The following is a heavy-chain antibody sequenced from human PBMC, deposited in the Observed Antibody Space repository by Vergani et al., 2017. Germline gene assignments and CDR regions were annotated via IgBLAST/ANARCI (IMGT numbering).Heavy chain of an antibody. Sequence: QVKLQQWGAGLLKPSETLSLTCAVYGGSFSDYYWSWIRQPPGKGLEWIGEICHTEDTKYSPSLKSRVTVSVDESRNLFSLRLNSVTAADTAVYYCATGAGPFDIWGQGTLVTVSS. J-gene: IGHJ4*02. V-gene: IGHV4-34*01. CDR2: ICHTEDT. CDR1: GGSFSDYY. CDR3: ATGAGPFDI. D-gene: IGHD7-27*01.